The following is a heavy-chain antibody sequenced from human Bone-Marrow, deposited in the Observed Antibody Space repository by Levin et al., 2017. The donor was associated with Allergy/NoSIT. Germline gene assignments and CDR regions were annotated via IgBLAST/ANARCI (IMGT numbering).Heavy chain of an antibody. Sequence: GGSLRLSCAASGFTFSSYAMSWVRQAPGKGLEWVSAISGSGGSTYYADSVKGRFTISRDNSKNTLYLQMNSLRAEDTAVYYCANTASGYSYGWDLGGSYYFDYWGQGTLVTVSS. CDR1: GFTFSSYA. J-gene: IGHJ4*02. CDR2: ISGSGGST. CDR3: ANTASGYSYGWDLGGSYYFDY. D-gene: IGHD5-18*01. V-gene: IGHV3-23*01.